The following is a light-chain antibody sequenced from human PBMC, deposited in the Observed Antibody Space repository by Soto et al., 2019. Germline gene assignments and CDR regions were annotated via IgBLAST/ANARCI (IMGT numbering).Light chain of an antibody. V-gene: IGKV3D-15*01. CDR3: QQYKNWPPVT. Sequence: EIVMTQSPATLSVSPGDTATLSCRASQSVSTDLAWYQQKPGQAPRLLIYGASRRATGIPARFSGSGSGAEFTLAISSLQSEDFAVYYCQQYKNWPPVTFGGGTKVDIK. J-gene: IGKJ4*01. CDR2: GAS. CDR1: QSVSTD.